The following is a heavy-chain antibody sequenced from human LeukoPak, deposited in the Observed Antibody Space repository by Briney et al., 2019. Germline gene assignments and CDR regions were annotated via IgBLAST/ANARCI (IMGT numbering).Heavy chain of an antibody. CDR2: ISSNGGVT. CDR1: GFTFSRYA. CDR3: AREGYTKVGFDY. J-gene: IGHJ4*02. D-gene: IGHD4-23*01. V-gene: IGHV3-64D*09. Sequence: GGSLRLSCSASGFTFSRYAMHWVRQAPGKGLEYVSAISSNGGVTYYADSVKGRFTISRDNSKNTLYLEMSSLRVEDTAVYYCAREGYTKVGFDYWGQGTLVTVSS.